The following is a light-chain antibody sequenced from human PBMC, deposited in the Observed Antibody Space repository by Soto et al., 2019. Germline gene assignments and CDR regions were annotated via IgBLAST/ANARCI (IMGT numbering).Light chain of an antibody. V-gene: IGKV1-8*01. CDR3: QQYYSYPRT. CDR2: AAS. J-gene: IGKJ1*01. CDR1: QGISSY. Sequence: AIRMTQSPSSLSASTGDRVTITCRASQGISSYLAWYQQKPGKAPKLLIYAASTLQSGVPSRFSGSGSGTDFTLTICCLQSEDFATYYCQQYYSYPRTFGQGTMVDIK.